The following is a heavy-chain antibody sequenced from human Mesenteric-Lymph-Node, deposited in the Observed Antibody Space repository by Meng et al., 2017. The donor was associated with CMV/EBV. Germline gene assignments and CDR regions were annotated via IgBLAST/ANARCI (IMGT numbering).Heavy chain of an antibody. D-gene: IGHD2-2*01. V-gene: IGHV4-61*01. Sequence: VSSGKYYGSWIRQPPGKGLEWIGNIYYSGSTNYTLSLKSRVSISVDTSKNQFSLKLSSVTAADTAVYYCARVLRVAAVMEWYFDLWGRGTLVTVSS. CDR2: IYYSGST. CDR3: ARVLRVAAVMEWYFDL. CDR1: VSSGKYY. J-gene: IGHJ2*01.